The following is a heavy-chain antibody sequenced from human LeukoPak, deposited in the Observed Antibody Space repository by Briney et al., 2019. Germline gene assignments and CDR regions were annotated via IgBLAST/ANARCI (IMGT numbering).Heavy chain of an antibody. CDR1: GGSITGHY. Sequence: SETLSLTCAVSGGSITGHYWNWIRQTPGMRLEWIGYTSYSRTTIYNSYFKGRATMSVDTSKNQLYLNLTSVTATDTAVYYCAKLGHSDGWYLGAFDIWGQGTTVIVSS. D-gene: IGHD6-19*01. CDR2: TSYSRTT. J-gene: IGHJ3*02. CDR3: AKLGHSDGWYLGAFDI. V-gene: IGHV4-59*08.